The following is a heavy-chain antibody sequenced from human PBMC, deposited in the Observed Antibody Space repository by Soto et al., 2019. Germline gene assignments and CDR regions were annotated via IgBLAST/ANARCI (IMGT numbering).Heavy chain of an antibody. V-gene: IGHV4-31*03. D-gene: IGHD3-10*01. J-gene: IGHJ4*02. CDR1: GGSISSGGYY. Sequence: QVPLQESGPGLVKPSQTLSLTCTVSGGSISSGGYYWSWIRQHPGKGLEWIGYIYYSGSTYYNPSLTIRVTIPVVTSKTQFSLKLSSVTAADTAVYYCARSGVRLSPIDYWGQGTLVTVSS. CDR3: ARSGVRLSPIDY. CDR2: IYYSGST.